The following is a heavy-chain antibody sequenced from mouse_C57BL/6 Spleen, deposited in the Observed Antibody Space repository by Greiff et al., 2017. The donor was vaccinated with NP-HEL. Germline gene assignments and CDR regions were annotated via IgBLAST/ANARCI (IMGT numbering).Heavy chain of an antibody. CDR1: GYTFTDYY. Sequence: VQLQQSGPELVKPGASVKISCTASGYTFTDYYMNWVKQSHGKSLEWIGDINPNNGGTSYNQKFKGKATLTVDKSSSTAYMELRSLTSEDSAVYDCARRSTTVVAHYAMDYWGQGTSVTVSA. D-gene: IGHD1-1*01. CDR2: INPNNGGT. V-gene: IGHV1-26*01. J-gene: IGHJ4*01. CDR3: ARRSTTVVAHYAMDY.